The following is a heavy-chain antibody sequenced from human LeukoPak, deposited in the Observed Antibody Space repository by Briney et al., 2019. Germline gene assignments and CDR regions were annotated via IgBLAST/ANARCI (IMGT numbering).Heavy chain of an antibody. CDR2: IDYSGST. D-gene: IGHD3-22*01. V-gene: IGHV4-39*01. J-gene: IGHJ5*02. CDR3: ARSCGITMIVVVGNWFDP. Sequence: SETLSLTCTVSGGSISSRNYYWGWIRQPPGKGLEWIASIDYSGSTYYNPSLKSRVTISVDTSKNQFPLKLSSVTAADTAVYYCARSCGITMIVVVGNWFDPWGQGTLVTVSS. CDR1: GGSISSRNYY.